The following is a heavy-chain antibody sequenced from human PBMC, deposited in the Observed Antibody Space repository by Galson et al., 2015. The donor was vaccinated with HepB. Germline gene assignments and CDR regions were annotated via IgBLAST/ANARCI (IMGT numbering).Heavy chain of an antibody. V-gene: IGHV5-10-1*01. CDR3: ARVNWGSNWYFDL. J-gene: IGHJ2*01. Sequence: QSGAEVKKPGESLRISCKGSGYSFTSYWISWVRQMPGKGLEWMGRIDPSDSYSNYGPSFQGHVTISADKSISTAYLQWSSLEASDTAMYYCARVNWGSNWYFDLWGRGTLVTVSS. D-gene: IGHD7-27*01. CDR2: IDPSDSYS. CDR1: GYSFTSYW.